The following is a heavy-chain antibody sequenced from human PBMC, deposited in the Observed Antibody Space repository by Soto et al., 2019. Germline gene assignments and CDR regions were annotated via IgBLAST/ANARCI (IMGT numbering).Heavy chain of an antibody. CDR3: AKDPQGCSWYFGY. V-gene: IGHV3-23*01. CDR2: IGISGGNT. D-gene: IGHD6-13*01. Sequence: EVQLLESGGGLVQPGGSLRLSCAASGFTFSSYAITWVRQAPGKGLEWVSSIGISGGNTYYADSVKGRFTISRDNSKNTLYLQMNSLRAEDTAVYYCAKDPQGCSWYFGYWGQGTLVTVSS. J-gene: IGHJ4*02. CDR1: GFTFSSYA.